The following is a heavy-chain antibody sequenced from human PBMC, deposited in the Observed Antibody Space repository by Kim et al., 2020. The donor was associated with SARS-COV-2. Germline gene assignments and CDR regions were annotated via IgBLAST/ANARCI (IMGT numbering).Heavy chain of an antibody. CDR2: GSNK. V-gene: IGHV3-30*02. CDR3: AKGPDFDI. Sequence: GSNKYYADSVKGRLTIARDNSKNTLYLQMNSLRAEDTAVYYCAKGPDFDIWGQGTMVTVSS. J-gene: IGHJ3*02.